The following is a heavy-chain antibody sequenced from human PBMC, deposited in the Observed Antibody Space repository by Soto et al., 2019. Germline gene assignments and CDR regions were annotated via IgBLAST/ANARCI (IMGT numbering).Heavy chain of an antibody. J-gene: IGHJ6*03. Sequence: VQLQESGEGLVKPSETLSLTCTVSGGSVSSYHWTWIRQSPGEGLEWIGYIYYNGTTDYNPSLKSRVTISVSTSKRQFSLRLTSVTAADTAVYYCAREFFWRSSSSPTYYYYLDVWGKGTTVTVSS. V-gene: IGHV4-59*02. CDR1: GGSVSSYH. CDR3: AREFFWRSSSSPTYYYYLDV. D-gene: IGHD6-6*01. CDR2: IYYNGTT.